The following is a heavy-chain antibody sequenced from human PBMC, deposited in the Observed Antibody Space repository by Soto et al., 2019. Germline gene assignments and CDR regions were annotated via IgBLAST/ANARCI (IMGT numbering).Heavy chain of an antibody. V-gene: IGHV3-48*03. D-gene: IGHD2-8*01. CDR2: ITSSDNTR. CDR3: AREDIELIPGFDY. J-gene: IGHJ4*01. CDR1: GFTFSSYE. Sequence: SGGSLRLSCTASGFTFSSYEMNWVRQAPGKGLEWISYITSSDNTRYYADSVKGRFTISRDNAKSSLYLQMNSLRVEDTAVYYCAREDIELIPGFDYWGQGXLVTVS.